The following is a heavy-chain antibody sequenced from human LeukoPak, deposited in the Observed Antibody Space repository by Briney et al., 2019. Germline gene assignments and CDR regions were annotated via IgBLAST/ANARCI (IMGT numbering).Heavy chain of an antibody. J-gene: IGHJ3*02. CDR1: GGSISSYY. CDR2: IYYSRST. D-gene: IGHD2-15*01. V-gene: IGHV4-59*01. Sequence: SETLSLTCTVSGGSISSYYWSWIRHPPGKGLEWIGYIYYSRSTNYNPSLKSRVTISVDTSKNQFSLKLSSVTAADTAVYYCARDRGYCSGGSCYFSRIDAFDIWGQGTMVTVSS. CDR3: ARDRGYCSGGSCYFSRIDAFDI.